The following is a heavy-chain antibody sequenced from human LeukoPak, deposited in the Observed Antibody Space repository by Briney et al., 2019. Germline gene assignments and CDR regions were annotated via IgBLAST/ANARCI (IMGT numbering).Heavy chain of an antibody. V-gene: IGHV5-51*01. Sequence: GESLKISCKGSGFSFTSYWIGWVRQLPGKGLEWMAIIYPGDSNTIYSPSFQGQVTISADKAISTAYLQWSSLKASDTAMYYCARHAGYYYGSGRDYYYYFMDVWGKGTTVTVSS. J-gene: IGHJ6*03. CDR3: ARHAGYYYGSGRDYYYYFMDV. CDR2: IYPGDSNT. D-gene: IGHD3-10*01. CDR1: GFSFTSYW.